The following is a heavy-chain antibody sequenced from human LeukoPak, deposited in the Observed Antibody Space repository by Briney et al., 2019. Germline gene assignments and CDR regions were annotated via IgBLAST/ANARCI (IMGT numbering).Heavy chain of an antibody. J-gene: IGHJ4*02. CDR3: ARVRYFDWLSFDY. CDR2: IYYSGST. CDR1: GGSISSSSYY. V-gene: IGHV4-30-4*01. Sequence: SETLSLTCTVSGGSISSSSYYWSWIRQPPGKGLEWIGYIYYSGSTYYNPSLKSRVTISVDTSKNQFSLKLSSVTAADTAVYYCARVRYFDWLSFDYWGQGTLVTVSS. D-gene: IGHD3-9*01.